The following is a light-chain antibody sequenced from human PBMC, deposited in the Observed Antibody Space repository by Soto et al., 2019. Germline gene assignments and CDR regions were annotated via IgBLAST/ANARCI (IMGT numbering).Light chain of an antibody. CDR2: EAS. V-gene: IGKV3-11*01. CDR3: HQRSNWPPFT. J-gene: IGKJ4*01. Sequence: EIVLTQSPATLSLSPGERATLSCRASQSISNFLAWYQQKPGQAPRLLIYEASKRVTDIPDRFIGSGSGTDFTLTISSLEPEDFAVSYCHQRSNWPPFTFGGGTKVEI. CDR1: QSISNF.